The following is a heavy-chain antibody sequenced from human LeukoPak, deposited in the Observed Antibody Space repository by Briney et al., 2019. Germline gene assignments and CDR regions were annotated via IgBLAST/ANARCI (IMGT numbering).Heavy chain of an antibody. V-gene: IGHV4-61*01. CDR2: IYYSGST. J-gene: IGHJ4*02. CDR3: ATEYGSGSYWKIDY. D-gene: IGHD3-10*01. Sequence: SETLSLTCTVSGGSASSGSYYWRWIRQPPGKGLEWIGYIYYSGSTNYNPSLKSRVTISVDTSKNQFSLKLSSVTAADTAVYYCATEYGSGSYWKIDYWGQGTLVTVSS. CDR1: GGSASSGSYY.